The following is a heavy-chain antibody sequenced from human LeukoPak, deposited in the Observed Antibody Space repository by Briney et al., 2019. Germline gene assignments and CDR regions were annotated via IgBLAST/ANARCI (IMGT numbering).Heavy chain of an antibody. CDR2: ISSSSSTI. CDR1: GFTFSSYS. D-gene: IGHD3-3*01. J-gene: IGHJ4*02. CDR3: ARVVQYYDFWSGYEPLFDY. V-gene: IGHV3-48*01. Sequence: GGSLRLSCAASGFTFSSYSMNWVRQAPGKGLEWVSYISSSSSTIYYADSVKGRFTISRDNAKNSLYLQMNSLRAEDTAVYYCARVVQYYDFWSGYEPLFDYWGQGTLVTVSS.